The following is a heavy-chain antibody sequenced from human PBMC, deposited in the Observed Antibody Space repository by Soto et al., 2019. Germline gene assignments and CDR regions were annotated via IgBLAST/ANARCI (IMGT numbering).Heavy chain of an antibody. CDR3: AREAPYAGYYFDY. CDR2: IYYSGST. D-gene: IGHD2-2*01. V-gene: IGHV4-31*03. Sequence: SETLSLTCTVSGGSISSGGYYWSWIRQHPGKGLEWIGYIYYSGSTYYNPSLKSRVTISVDTSKNQFSLKLSSVTAADTAVYYCAREAPYAGYYFDYWGQGTLVTVSS. J-gene: IGHJ4*02. CDR1: GGSISSGGYY.